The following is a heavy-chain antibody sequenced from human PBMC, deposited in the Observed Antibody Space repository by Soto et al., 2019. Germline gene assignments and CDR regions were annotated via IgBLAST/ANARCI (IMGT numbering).Heavy chain of an antibody. J-gene: IGHJ6*02. CDR2: INHSGST. Sequence: SETLSLTCAVYGGSFSGYYWSWIRQPPGKGLEWIGEINHSGSTNYNPSLKSRVTISVDTSKNQFSLKLSSVTAADTAVYYCAREPGSSYYYGSGGSYGMDVWGQGTTVTVS. CDR1: GGSFSGYY. V-gene: IGHV4-34*01. D-gene: IGHD3-10*01. CDR3: AREPGSSYYYGSGGSYGMDV.